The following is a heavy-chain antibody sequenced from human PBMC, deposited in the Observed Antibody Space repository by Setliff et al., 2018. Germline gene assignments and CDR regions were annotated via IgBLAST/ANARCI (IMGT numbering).Heavy chain of an antibody. J-gene: IGHJ4*02. CDR3: TTDSMFYFDSSGYHVLDY. D-gene: IGHD3-22*01. CDR1: GFTFSKAW. V-gene: IGHV3-15*01. CDR2: IKSKTDGGTI. Sequence: GGSLRLSCAASGFTFSKAWMSWVRQAPGKGLEWVGRIKSKTDGGTIDYAALVKGRLTISRDDSKNTLYLQVNSLRSEDTAVYYCTTDSMFYFDSSGYHVLDYWGQGTLVTVSS.